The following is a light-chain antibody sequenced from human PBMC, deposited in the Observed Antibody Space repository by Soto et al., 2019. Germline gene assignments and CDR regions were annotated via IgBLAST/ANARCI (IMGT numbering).Light chain of an antibody. V-gene: IGKV3-20*01. CDR3: QQYGSSLWT. CDR2: GAS. J-gene: IGKJ1*01. Sequence: EIVLTQSTGTLSLAPVERATLSCRASQSVSNNYLAWYQQKPGQAPRLLIYGASNRATGIPDRFSGSGSGTDFTLTISRLEPEDFAVYYCQQYGSSLWTFGPGTKVE. CDR1: QSVSNNY.